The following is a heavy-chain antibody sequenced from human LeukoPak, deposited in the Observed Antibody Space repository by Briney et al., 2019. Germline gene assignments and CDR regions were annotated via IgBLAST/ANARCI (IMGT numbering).Heavy chain of an antibody. J-gene: IGHJ4*02. CDR3: AGHPRPDDFDN. V-gene: IGHV4-59*08. Sequence: SETLSLTCSVSGGSITGYYWSWLRQTPGKGLEWIGYIYNSGSTSNPSLKSRVTISEDTSKNQFSLKLSSVTAADTAVYYCAGHPRPDDFDNWGQGTLVTVST. CDR1: GGSITGYY. D-gene: IGHD1-14*01. CDR2: IYNSGST.